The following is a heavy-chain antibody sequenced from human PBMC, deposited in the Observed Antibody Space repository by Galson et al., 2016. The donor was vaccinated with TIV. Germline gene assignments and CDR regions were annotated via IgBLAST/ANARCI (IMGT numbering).Heavy chain of an antibody. D-gene: IGHD5-18*01. CDR2: IKWHGNSV. Sequence: SLRLSCAASGFTFDDYAMHWVRQPPGKGLEWVSSIKWHGNSVAYADSVKGRFTISRDNGNTSIYLQMNSLRPEDTALYYCAKDRAVDASMDYNFYHAMGVWGQGTAFTV. CDR1: GFTFDDYA. V-gene: IGHV3-9*01. CDR3: AKDRAVDASMDYNFYHAMGV. J-gene: IGHJ6*02.